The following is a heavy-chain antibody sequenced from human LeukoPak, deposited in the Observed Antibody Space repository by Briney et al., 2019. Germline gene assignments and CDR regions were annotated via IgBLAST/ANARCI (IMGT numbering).Heavy chain of an antibody. CDR3: ARDIGGEYNWNYLNWFDP. J-gene: IGHJ5*02. CDR1: GGSISSYY. V-gene: IGHV4-59*01. D-gene: IGHD1-7*01. CDR2: IYYSGST. Sequence: PSETLSLTCTVSGGSISSYYWSWIRQPPGKGLEWIGYIYYSGSTNYNPFLKSRVTISVDTSKNQFSLKLSSVTAADTAVYYCARDIGGEYNWNYLNWFDPWGQGTLVTVSS.